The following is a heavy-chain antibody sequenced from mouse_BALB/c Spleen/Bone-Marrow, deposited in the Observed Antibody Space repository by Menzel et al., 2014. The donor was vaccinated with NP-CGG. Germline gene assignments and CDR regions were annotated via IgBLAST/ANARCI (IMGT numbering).Heavy chain of an antibody. Sequence: EVMLVESGGGLVQPGGSLKLSCAASGFDFSGFWMGWVRQAPGKGLEWIGEINPNSRTINYTPSLKDRSIISRDNAKNTLYLQMSKVRSEDTALYYCARLGYYGGFAYWGQGTLVTVSA. D-gene: IGHD2-3*01. CDR3: ARLGYYGGFAY. CDR2: INPNSRTI. V-gene: IGHV4-1*02. J-gene: IGHJ3*01. CDR1: GFDFSGFW.